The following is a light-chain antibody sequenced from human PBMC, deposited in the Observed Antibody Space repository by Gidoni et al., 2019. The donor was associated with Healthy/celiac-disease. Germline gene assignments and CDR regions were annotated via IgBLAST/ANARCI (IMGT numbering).Light chain of an antibody. V-gene: IGKV2-28*01. CDR1: HVLLHSNGYNY. CDR2: LGS. CDR3: MQALKTPQT. Sequence: DMVMTQSPPSLLFTPGRPASISCSSRHVLLHSNGYNYLDWYLQKPGQSPQLLIYLGSTRASGVPDRFSGSGSGTDFTLTISRVEAEDVGVYYCMQALKTPQTFGQGTKLEIK. J-gene: IGKJ2*01.